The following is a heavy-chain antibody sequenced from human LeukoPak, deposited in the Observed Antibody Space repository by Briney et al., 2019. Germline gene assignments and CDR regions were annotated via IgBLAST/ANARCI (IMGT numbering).Heavy chain of an antibody. CDR2: ISSSGATR. J-gene: IGHJ6*03. V-gene: IGHV3-48*03. Sequence: PGGSLRLSCAASGFTFSSYAMSGVRQAPGKGLEWGSYISSSGATRYYADSVKGRFTMSRDNAKNSLYLLLNSLRAEDTAVYYCAREVVVAATRYMDVWGKGTTVTISS. CDR3: AREVVVAATRYMDV. D-gene: IGHD2-15*01. CDR1: GFTFSSYA.